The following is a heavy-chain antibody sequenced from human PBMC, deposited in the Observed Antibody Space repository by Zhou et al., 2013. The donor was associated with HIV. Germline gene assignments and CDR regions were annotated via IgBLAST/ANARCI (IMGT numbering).Heavy chain of an antibody. CDR3: ATSGGHFDWPTTRRNDY. Sequence: QVQLVQSGAEVRKPGSSVNVSCKASGGTFSNYIIFWVRQAPGQGLEWMGRIIPILDITYYAQKFQGRITITADKSTNTASMELSSLRSEDTAVYYCATSGGHFDWPTTRRNDYWGQGTLVTVSS. CDR1: GGTFSNYI. CDR2: IIPILDIT. D-gene: IGHD3-9*01. V-gene: IGHV1-69*02. J-gene: IGHJ4*02.